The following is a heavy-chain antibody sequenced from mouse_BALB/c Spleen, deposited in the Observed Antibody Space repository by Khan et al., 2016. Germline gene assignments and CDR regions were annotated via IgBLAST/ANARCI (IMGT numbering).Heavy chain of an antibody. D-gene: IGHD1-1*02. CDR3: ARDGWCYYGMDY. CDR2: IWCDGTT. Sequence: QVQLKESGPGLVAPSQSLSITCTVSGFSLIAYGVNWVRQPPGKSLEWLGMIWCDGTTDYNPALKSRLNITKDNSKSQVFLKMNSLQTDDTASYNGARDGWCYYGMDYWGQGTSVTVSS. J-gene: IGHJ4*01. V-gene: IGHV2-6-7*01. CDR1: GFSLIAYG.